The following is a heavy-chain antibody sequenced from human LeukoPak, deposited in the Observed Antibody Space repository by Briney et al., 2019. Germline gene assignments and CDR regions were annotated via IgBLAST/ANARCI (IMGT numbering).Heavy chain of an antibody. V-gene: IGHV3-30*18. J-gene: IGHJ6*02. Sequence: RGRSLRLSCAASGFTFSSYGMHWVRQAPGKGLEWVAVVSYDGSNKYYADSVKGRFTISRDNSKNTLYLQMNSLRAEDTAVYYCAKDHGSSWYLVVVYYYGMDVWGQGTTVTVSS. D-gene: IGHD6-13*01. CDR2: VSYDGSNK. CDR3: AKDHGSSWYLVVVYYYGMDV. CDR1: GFTFSSYG.